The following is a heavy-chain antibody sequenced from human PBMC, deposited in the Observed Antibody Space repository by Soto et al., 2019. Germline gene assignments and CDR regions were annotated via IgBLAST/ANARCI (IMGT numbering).Heavy chain of an antibody. CDR1: GFTFSSYS. CDR3: ERVAYYADSSGYFY. V-gene: IGHV3-48*01. Sequence: EVQLVESGGGLVQPGGSLRLSCAASGFTFSSYSMHWVRQAPGKGLEWVSYVSPSSSSIYYADSVKGRFTISRDNAKNTLYLQMNSKGAGDRAVYYCERVAYYADSSGYFYWGQRTLVTVSS. J-gene: IGHJ4*02. CDR2: VSPSSSSI. D-gene: IGHD3-22*01.